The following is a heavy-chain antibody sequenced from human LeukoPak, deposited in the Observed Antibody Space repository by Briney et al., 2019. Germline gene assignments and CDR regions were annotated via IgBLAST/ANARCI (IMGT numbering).Heavy chain of an antibody. CDR3: ARGPPSWGDGDWFDP. V-gene: IGHV1-8*02. J-gene: IGHJ5*02. Sequence: ASVKVSCKASGYTFTSYDINWVRQATGQGLEWMGWMNPNSGNTGYAQKFQGRVTMTRNTSISTAYMELSSLRSEDTAVYYCARGPPSWGDGDWFDPWGQVTLVTVSS. D-gene: IGHD2-21*02. CDR1: GYTFTSYD. CDR2: MNPNSGNT.